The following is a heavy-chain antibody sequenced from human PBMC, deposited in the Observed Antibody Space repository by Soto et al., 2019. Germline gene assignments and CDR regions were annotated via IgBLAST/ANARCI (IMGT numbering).Heavy chain of an antibody. D-gene: IGHD3-10*01. Sequence: QVQLVQSGAEVKKPGSSVKVSCKASGGTFSSYAISWVRQAPGQGLEWMGGIIPIFDTANYAQKFQGRVTITADESTSTAYMELSSLRSEDTAVYYCARGTPYGSGSYSDYWGQGTLVTVSS. V-gene: IGHV1-69*01. CDR1: GGTFSSYA. CDR3: ARGTPYGSGSYSDY. CDR2: IIPIFDTA. J-gene: IGHJ4*02.